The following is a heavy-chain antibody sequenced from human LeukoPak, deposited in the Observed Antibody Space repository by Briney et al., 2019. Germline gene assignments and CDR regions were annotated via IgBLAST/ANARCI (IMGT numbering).Heavy chain of an antibody. Sequence: SETLSLTCTVSGGSISNSGYYWGWLRRPPGKGLEWIGTIYYRGSTYYNSSLKSRVTISVDTSKNQFSLRLTSVTAADTAVYYCARLAYSGSYPNYFDYWGQGTLVTVSS. CDR3: ARLAYSGSYPNYFDY. J-gene: IGHJ4*02. D-gene: IGHD1-26*01. CDR2: IYYRGST. CDR1: GGSISNSGYY. V-gene: IGHV4-39*01.